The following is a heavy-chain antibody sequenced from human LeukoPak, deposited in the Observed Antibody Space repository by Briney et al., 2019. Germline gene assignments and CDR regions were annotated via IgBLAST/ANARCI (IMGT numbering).Heavy chain of an antibody. V-gene: IGHV3-23*01. CDR1: GFTFSSYA. CDR3: ARGYDTSGYYTDIDY. CDR2: ISGSGGNT. Sequence: PGGSLRLSCAASGFTFSSYAMSWVRQAPGKGLEWVSVISGSGGNTYYADSVKGRFTISRDNSKNTLYLQLNSLRADDTAVYYCARGYDTSGYYTDIDYWGQGTLVTVSS. J-gene: IGHJ4*02. D-gene: IGHD3-22*01.